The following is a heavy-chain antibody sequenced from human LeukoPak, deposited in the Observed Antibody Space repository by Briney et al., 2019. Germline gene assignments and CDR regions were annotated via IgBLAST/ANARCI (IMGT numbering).Heavy chain of an antibody. CDR1: GFXFNFYA. D-gene: IGHD3-22*01. Sequence: PGGSLRLSCVASGFXFNFYAINWVRQAPGKGLEWVSVIYSGDYTHYADSVKGRFTISRDNSKNTLYLQMSSLRAENTALYYCARGGTATYYYDSSGNLFDYWGQGTLVTVSS. CDR2: IYSGDYT. V-gene: IGHV3-66*01. CDR3: ARGGTATYYYDSSGNLFDY. J-gene: IGHJ4*02.